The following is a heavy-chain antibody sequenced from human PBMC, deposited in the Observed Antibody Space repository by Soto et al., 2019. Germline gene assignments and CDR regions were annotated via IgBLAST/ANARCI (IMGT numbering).Heavy chain of an antibody. J-gene: IGHJ6*02. CDR2: INHSGST. CDR1: GGSFSGYY. Sequence: SETLSLTCAVYGGSFSGYYWSWIRQPPGKGLEWIGEINHSGSTNYNPSLKSRVTISVDTSKNQFSLKLSSVTAADTAVYYCASCIHYYYGKDVWGQGTSVTVSS. V-gene: IGHV4-34*01. D-gene: IGHD1-20*01. CDR3: ASCIHYYYGKDV.